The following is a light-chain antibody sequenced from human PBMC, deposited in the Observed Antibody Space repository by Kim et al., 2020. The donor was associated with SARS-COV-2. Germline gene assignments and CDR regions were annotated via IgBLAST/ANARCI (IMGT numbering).Light chain of an antibody. J-gene: IGKJ4*01. V-gene: IGKV3-15*01. Sequence: VYPEERVTLSCRLSSSVTTHLAWYQQKPGQAPRLLIYDVSTRATSIPAKFSCRGSGIEFTLTIRSLQSEDFEVYYRQQYNNRALTFGGGTKV. CDR1: SSVTTH. CDR2: DVS. CDR3: QQYNNRALT.